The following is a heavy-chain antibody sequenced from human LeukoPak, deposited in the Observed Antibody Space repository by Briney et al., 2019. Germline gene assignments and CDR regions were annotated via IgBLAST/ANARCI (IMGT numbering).Heavy chain of an antibody. CDR1: GITFSNYA. Sequence: GGSLRLSCVASGITFSNYAVSWVRQAPEKGLDWVSVISGSAHKIRYADSVKGRFTISRDNSENIVYLQMNNLRAEDTAVYYCAGRVTGYSSGYVYWGQGTLVTVSP. D-gene: IGHD5-18*01. J-gene: IGHJ4*02. CDR3: AGRVTGYSSGYVY. CDR2: ISGSAHKI. V-gene: IGHV3-23*01.